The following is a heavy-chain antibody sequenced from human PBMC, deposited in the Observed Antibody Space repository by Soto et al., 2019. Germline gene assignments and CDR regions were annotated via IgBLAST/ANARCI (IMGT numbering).Heavy chain of an antibody. D-gene: IGHD3-3*01. V-gene: IGHV3-7*01. CDR3: ARDGPLDYDFWSFGGYYYYMDV. CDR1: GFTFISYW. CDR2: IKQEGSEK. J-gene: IGHJ6*03. Sequence: EVQLVESGGGLVQPGGSLRLSCAASGFTFISYWMSWVRKAPGKGREWVAKIKQEGSEKYYVDSVKGRFTISRDNAKNSLYLQMNSLRAEDTAVYYCARDGPLDYDFWSFGGYYYYMDVWGKGTTVTVSS.